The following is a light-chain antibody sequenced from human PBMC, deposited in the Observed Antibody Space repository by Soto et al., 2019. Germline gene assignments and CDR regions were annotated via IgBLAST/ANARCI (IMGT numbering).Light chain of an antibody. CDR1: QSVSSSY. Sequence: EIVLTQSPGTLSLSPGERATLSCRASQSVSSSYLAWYQQKPGQAPRLLIYGASSRATGIPDRFSGSGSGTDFTLHIRRLEPEDFAVYYCPQYGRSTVAVGQGTKVEIK. CDR2: GAS. J-gene: IGKJ1*01. V-gene: IGKV3-20*01. CDR3: PQYGRSTVA.